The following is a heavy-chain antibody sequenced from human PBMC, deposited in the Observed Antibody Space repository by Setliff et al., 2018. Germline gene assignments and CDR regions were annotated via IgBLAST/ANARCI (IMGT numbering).Heavy chain of an antibody. V-gene: IGHV3-7*01. CDR3: ASGDWFYFDC. J-gene: IGHJ4*02. Sequence: PGESLKISCAASAFTFSSYWLNWVRQAPGKGLEWVANIKQDGSEIYYADSVRGRFTISRDTAKNSVYLQMNSLRAEDTAVYYCASGDWFYFDCWGQGTLVTVSS. CDR2: IKQDGSEI. D-gene: IGHD2-21*01. CDR1: AFTFSSYW.